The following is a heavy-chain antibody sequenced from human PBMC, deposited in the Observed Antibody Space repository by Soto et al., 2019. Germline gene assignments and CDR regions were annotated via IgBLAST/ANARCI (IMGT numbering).Heavy chain of an antibody. CDR1: GYSVTSYW. CDR2: IYPGDSDT. Sequence: GESVNISCKGSGYSVTSYWIGWVRQMPGKGLEWMGIIYPGDSDTRYSPSFQGQVTISADKSISTAYLQWSSLKASDTAMYYCASQRGSSDYYYYVMDVWGQGTTVTVSS. J-gene: IGHJ6*02. V-gene: IGHV5-51*01. CDR3: ASQRGSSDYYYYVMDV. D-gene: IGHD2-15*01.